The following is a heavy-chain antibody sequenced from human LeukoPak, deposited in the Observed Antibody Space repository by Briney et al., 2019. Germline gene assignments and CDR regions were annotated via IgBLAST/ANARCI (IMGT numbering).Heavy chain of an antibody. CDR1: GFTFSTYA. CDR3: ARKAGTTYNWFDP. D-gene: IGHD1-1*01. Sequence: GGSLRLSCAASGFTFSTYAMSWVRQAPGKGLEWVSGISWNSGSIGYADSVKGRFTISRDNAKNSLYLQMNSLRAEDTAVYYCARKAGTTYNWFDPWGQGTLVTVSS. V-gene: IGHV3-20*04. CDR2: ISWNSGSI. J-gene: IGHJ5*02.